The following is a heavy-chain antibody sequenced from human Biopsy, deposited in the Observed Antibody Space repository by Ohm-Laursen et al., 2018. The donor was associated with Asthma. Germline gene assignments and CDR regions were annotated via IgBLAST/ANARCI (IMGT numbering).Heavy chain of an antibody. CDR1: GFNFHNYG. V-gene: IGHV3-30*18. J-gene: IGHJ4*02. Sequence: SLRLSCTASGFNFHNYGMNWVRRAPGKGLEWVAQILFDGRKINYPDSVKGRFTISRDNSKNMVYLQMNSLRPEDTAVYYCPKDRVAGRSYYFDYWGQGSLVSVSS. CDR3: PKDRVAGRSYYFDY. D-gene: IGHD6-13*01. CDR2: ILFDGRKI.